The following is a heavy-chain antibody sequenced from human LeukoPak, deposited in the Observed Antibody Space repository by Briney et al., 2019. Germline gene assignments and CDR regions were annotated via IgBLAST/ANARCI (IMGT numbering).Heavy chain of an antibody. CDR1: GGSISSYY. Sequence: SETLSLTCTVSGGSISSYYWSWIRQPPGKGLEWIGYIYYSGSTNYNPSLKSRVTISVDTSKNQFSLKLSSVTAADTAVYYCARDGVVTASYYYYYMDVWGKGTTVTISS. V-gene: IGHV4-59*01. D-gene: IGHD2-21*02. CDR3: ARDGVVTASYYYYYMDV. CDR2: IYYSGST. J-gene: IGHJ6*03.